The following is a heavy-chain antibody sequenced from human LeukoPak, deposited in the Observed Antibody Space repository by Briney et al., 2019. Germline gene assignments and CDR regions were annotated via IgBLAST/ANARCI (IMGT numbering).Heavy chain of an antibody. CDR3: ARDMSYYGSGRSGTGAFDI. V-gene: IGHV5-51*01. J-gene: IGHJ3*02. Sequence: GESLKISCKGSGYSFTSYWIGWVRQMPGKGLEWMGITFPGDSDTRYSPSFQGQVTISADKSISTAYLQWSSLKASDTAMYYCARDMSYYGSGRSGTGAFDIWGQGTMVTVSS. CDR2: TFPGDSDT. CDR1: GYSFTSYW. D-gene: IGHD3-10*01.